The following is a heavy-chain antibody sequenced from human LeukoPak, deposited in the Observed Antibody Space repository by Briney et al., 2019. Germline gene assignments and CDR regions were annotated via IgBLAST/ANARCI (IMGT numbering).Heavy chain of an antibody. J-gene: IGHJ4*02. CDR3: AGDLIAARPFDY. CDR1: GFTFSSYS. D-gene: IGHD6-6*01. Sequence: GGSLRLSCAASGFTFSSYSMNWVRQAPGKGLEWASSISSSSSYIYYADSVKGRFTISRDNAKNSLYLQMNSLRAEDTAVYYCAGDLIAARPFDYWGRGTLVTVSS. CDR2: ISSSSSYI. V-gene: IGHV3-21*01.